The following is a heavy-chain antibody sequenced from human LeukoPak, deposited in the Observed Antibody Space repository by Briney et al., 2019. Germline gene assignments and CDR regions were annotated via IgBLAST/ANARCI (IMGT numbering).Heavy chain of an antibody. J-gene: IGHJ4*02. V-gene: IGHV3-49*04. CDR3: TSNSLDYSNFKVYFAS. D-gene: IGHD4-11*01. Sequence: GGSLRLSCTTSGFTFGDVAMSWVRQAPGKGLEWVGYIRSRTHGGTAHYAASVRGRFTLSRDDAKSIAYLDMTSLRPEDTAVYYCTSNSLDYSNFKVYFASWGQGTLVTVSS. CDR2: IRSRTHGGTA. CDR1: GFTFGDVA.